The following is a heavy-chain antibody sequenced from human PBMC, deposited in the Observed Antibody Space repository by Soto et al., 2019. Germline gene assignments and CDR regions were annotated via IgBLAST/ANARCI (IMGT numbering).Heavy chain of an antibody. V-gene: IGHV3-30*18. CDR3: AKATRGCYSSSCYLDY. J-gene: IGHJ4*02. D-gene: IGHD6-13*01. CDR1: GFTFSSYG. Sequence: PGGSLRLSCAASGFTFSSYGMHWVRQAPGKGLEWVAVISYDGSNKYYADSVKGRFTISRDNSKNTLYLQMNSLRAEDTAVYYCAKATRGCYSSSCYLDYWGQGTLVTVSS. CDR2: ISYDGSNK.